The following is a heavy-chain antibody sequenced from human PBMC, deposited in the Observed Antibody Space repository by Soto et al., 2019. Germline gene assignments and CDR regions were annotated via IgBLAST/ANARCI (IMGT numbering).Heavy chain of an antibody. CDR3: ARGRTYGFDY. CDR2: INTDGSST. Sequence: GGSLRLSCAASGFTFSSYWMHWVRQAPGKGLVWVSRINTDGSSTTYADSVKGRFTISRDNAKNTLYLQMNSLRAEDSAVYYCARGRTYGFDYWGQGTQVTVSS. CDR1: GFTFSSYW. D-gene: IGHD4-17*01. V-gene: IGHV3-74*01. J-gene: IGHJ4*02.